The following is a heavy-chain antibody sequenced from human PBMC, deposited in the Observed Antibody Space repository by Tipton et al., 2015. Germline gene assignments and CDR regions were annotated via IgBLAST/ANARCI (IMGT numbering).Heavy chain of an antibody. D-gene: IGHD2-8*01. V-gene: IGHV5-51*01. Sequence: VQLVQSGAEVKKPGESLKISCKGSGYSFSNYWIGWVRQMPGKGLEWMGIIFPGDSDTRYSPSFQGQVTISVDKSISTAYLQWSSLKASDTAMYFCARGFCANGVCFTFPYYFDLWGRGTLVTVSS. CDR3: ARGFCANGVCFTFPYYFDL. CDR2: IFPGDSDT. CDR1: GYSFSNYW. J-gene: IGHJ2*01.